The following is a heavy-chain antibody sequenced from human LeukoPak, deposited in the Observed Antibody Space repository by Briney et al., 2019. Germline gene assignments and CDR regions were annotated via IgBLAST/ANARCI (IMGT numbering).Heavy chain of an antibody. Sequence: SETVSLTCAVYGWSFSGYYWSWIRQPPGKGLEWIGEISHSGSTNYNPSLKSRVTISVDTSKNQFSLKLSSVTAADTAVYYCATSRRSGSYYHYWGQGTLVTASS. D-gene: IGHD1-26*01. CDR2: ISHSGST. CDR1: GWSFSGYY. CDR3: ATSRRSGSYYHY. V-gene: IGHV4-34*01. J-gene: IGHJ4*02.